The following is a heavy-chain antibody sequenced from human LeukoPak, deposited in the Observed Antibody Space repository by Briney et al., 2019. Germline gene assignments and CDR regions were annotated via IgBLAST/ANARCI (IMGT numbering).Heavy chain of an antibody. CDR1: GGTFSSYA. J-gene: IGHJ6*03. Sequence: ASVKVSCKASGGTFSSYAISWVRQAPGQGLEWMGGIIPIFGTANYAQKFQGRVTITTDESTSTAYMELSSLRSEDTDVYYCASSGTREYCSGGSCYLSYYYMDVWGKGTTVTVSS. D-gene: IGHD2-15*01. CDR3: ASSGTREYCSGGSCYLSYYYMDV. CDR2: IIPIFGTA. V-gene: IGHV1-69*05.